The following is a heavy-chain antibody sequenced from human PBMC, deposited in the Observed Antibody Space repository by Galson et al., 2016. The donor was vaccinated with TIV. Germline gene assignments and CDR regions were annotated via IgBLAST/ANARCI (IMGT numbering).Heavy chain of an antibody. V-gene: IGHV1-24*01. J-gene: IGHJ5*02. CDR2: FDPEDDET. CDR3: ATDLVYYHDRSGYP. D-gene: IGHD3-22*01. CDR1: GYTVTELS. Sequence: SVNVSGKVSGYTVTELSMHWVRQTPEKTLEWMGGFDPEDDETVYAQKFQGRVSMTEDTFTDTAYMELSSLVSDDTAVYYCATDLVYYHDRSGYPWGQGPLVTVSS.